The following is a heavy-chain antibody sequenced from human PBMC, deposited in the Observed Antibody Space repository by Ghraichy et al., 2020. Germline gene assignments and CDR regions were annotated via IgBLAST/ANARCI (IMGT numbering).Heavy chain of an antibody. J-gene: IGHJ4*02. Sequence: GGSLRLSCAASGFTFSSYSMNWVRQAPGKGLEWVSSLSQNSDYIYYAHSVKGRFTISRDDAKNSLYLQMNSLRAEDTAVYYCARGVLGGSGKADHWGQGTLVNVSS. CDR2: LSQNSDYI. D-gene: IGHD3-16*01. CDR1: GFTFSSYS. V-gene: IGHV3-21*01. CDR3: ARGVLGGSGKADH.